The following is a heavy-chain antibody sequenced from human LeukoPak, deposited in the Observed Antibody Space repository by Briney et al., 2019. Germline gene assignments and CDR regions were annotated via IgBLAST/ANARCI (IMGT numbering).Heavy chain of an antibody. CDR1: GYTLTDYH. CDR2: INPNSGGT. D-gene: IGHD3-22*01. J-gene: IGHJ4*02. CDR3: ARVGYYESSGYYEY. Sequence: AASVKVSCKASGYTLTDYHMHWVRQAPGQGLEWMGRINPNSGGTNYAQKFQGRVTMTRDTSISTVYMELSRLRSDDTAVYYCARVGYYESSGYYEYWGQGTLVTVSS. V-gene: IGHV1-2*06.